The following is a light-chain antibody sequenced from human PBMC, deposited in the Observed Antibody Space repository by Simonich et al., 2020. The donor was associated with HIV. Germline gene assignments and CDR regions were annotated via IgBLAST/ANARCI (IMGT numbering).Light chain of an antibody. CDR2: DAS. V-gene: IGKV3-11*01. CDR1: QSVSSY. J-gene: IGKJ4*01. Sequence: EIVLTQSPATLSLSPGERATLSCRASQSVSSYLAWYQQKPGQAPRLLIYDASNRATGIPARFSGSGSGTDFTLTISSLEPEDFAVYYCQQYDKWPPVLAFGGGTKVEIK. CDR3: QQYDKWPPVLA.